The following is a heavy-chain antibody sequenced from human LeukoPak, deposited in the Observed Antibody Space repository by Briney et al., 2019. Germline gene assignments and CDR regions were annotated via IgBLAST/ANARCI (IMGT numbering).Heavy chain of an antibody. CDR1: GGSFSGYY. J-gene: IGHJ6*02. CDR3: ARDKDSSGWHSYYYYYGMDV. D-gene: IGHD6-19*01. Sequence: PSETLSLTCAVYGGSFSGYYWSWIRQPPGKGLEWIGEINHSGSTNYNPSLKSRVTISVDTSKNQFSLKLSSVTAADTAVYYCARDKDSSGWHSYYYYYGMDVWGQGTTVTVSS. V-gene: IGHV4-34*01. CDR2: INHSGST.